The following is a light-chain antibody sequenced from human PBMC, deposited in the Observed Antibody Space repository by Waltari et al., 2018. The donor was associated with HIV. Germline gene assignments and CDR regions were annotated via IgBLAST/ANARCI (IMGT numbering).Light chain of an antibody. V-gene: IGLV1-47*01. CDR3: AAWDDSLRGV. J-gene: IGLJ3*02. CDR2: RSN. Sequence: QSVLTQPPSASGTPGPRVTISCSGSSSNIGSNYVSWYQQLPGTAPKLLIYRSNQRPSGVPDRFSGSKSGTSASLAISGLRSEDEADYYCAAWDDSLRGVFGGGTKLTVL. CDR1: SSNIGSNY.